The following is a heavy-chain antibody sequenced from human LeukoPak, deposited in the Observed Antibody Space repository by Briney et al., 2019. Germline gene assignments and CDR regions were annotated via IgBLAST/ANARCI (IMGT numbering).Heavy chain of an antibody. Sequence: GGSLRLSCAASGFTFSSYSMNWVRQAPGKGLEWVSSISSSSSYIYYADSVKGRFTISRDNAKNSLYLQMNSLRAEDTAVYYCARGGMTTVTTHYYYYMDVWGKGTTVTVSS. CDR2: ISSSSSYI. CDR3: ARGGMTTVTTHYYYYMDV. J-gene: IGHJ6*03. CDR1: GFTFSSYS. V-gene: IGHV3-21*01. D-gene: IGHD4-11*01.